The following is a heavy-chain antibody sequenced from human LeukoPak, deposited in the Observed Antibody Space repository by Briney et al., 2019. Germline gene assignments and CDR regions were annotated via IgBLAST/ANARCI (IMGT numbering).Heavy chain of an antibody. CDR3: AKGGSGWSYYFDF. V-gene: IGHV3-43*02. D-gene: IGHD6-19*01. CDR2: ISGDGGST. Sequence: VGSLRLSCAASGFTFDDYAMHWVRQAPGKGLEWVSLISGDGGSTYYADSVKGRFTISRDNSKNSLHLQMNSLSTEDTALYYCAKGGSGWSYYFDFWGQGTLVTDSS. CDR1: GFTFDDYA. J-gene: IGHJ4*02.